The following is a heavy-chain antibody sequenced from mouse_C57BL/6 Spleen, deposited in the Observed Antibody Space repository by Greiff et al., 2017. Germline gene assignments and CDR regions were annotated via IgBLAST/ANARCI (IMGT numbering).Heavy chain of an antibody. J-gene: IGHJ1*03. CDR1: GFTFSDYG. CDR3: ARFHGTPYWYFDV. V-gene: IGHV5-17*01. CDR2: ISSGSSTI. Sequence: EVKLVESGGGLVKPGGSLKLSCAASGFTFSDYGMHWVRQAPEQGLEWVAYISSGSSTIYYADTVKGRFTISRDNAKNTLFLQMTSLRSEDTAMYYCARFHGTPYWYFDVWGTGTTVTVSS. D-gene: IGHD1-1*01.